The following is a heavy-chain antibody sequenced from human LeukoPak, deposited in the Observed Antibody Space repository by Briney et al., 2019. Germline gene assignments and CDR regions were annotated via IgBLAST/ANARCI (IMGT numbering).Heavy chain of an antibody. CDR1: GYTFTSYY. D-gene: IGHD6-19*01. Sequence: GASVKVSCKASGYTFTSYYMHWVRQATGQGLEWMGWMNPNSGNTGYAQKFQGRVTMTRNTSISTAYMELSSLRSEDTAVYYCAREGWSSGRNWFDPWGQGTLVTVSS. CDR3: AREGWSSGRNWFDP. CDR2: MNPNSGNT. V-gene: IGHV1-8*02. J-gene: IGHJ5*02.